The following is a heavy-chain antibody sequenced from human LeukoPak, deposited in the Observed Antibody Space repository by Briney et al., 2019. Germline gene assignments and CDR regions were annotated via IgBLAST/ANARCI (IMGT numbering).Heavy chain of an antibody. D-gene: IGHD1-26*01. V-gene: IGHV3-30-3*01. CDR2: ISYDGSNK. Sequence: GGSLRLSCAASGFTFSSYAIHGVPQAPGKGLEWVAVISYDGSNKYYADSVKGRFTISRDNSKNTLYLQMNSLRAEDTDVCYGARAPPSFESSPDYYYYGMAVWGQGTTVTVSS. CDR1: GFTFSSYA. CDR3: ARAPPSFESSPDYYYYGMAV. J-gene: IGHJ6*02.